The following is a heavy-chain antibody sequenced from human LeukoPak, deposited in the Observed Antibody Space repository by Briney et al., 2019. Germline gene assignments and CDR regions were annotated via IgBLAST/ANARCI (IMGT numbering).Heavy chain of an antibody. CDR3: ARDNDSRDPPHFDY. V-gene: IGHV1-2*02. J-gene: IGHJ4*02. D-gene: IGHD3-16*01. CDR2: INPNSGGT. Sequence: GASVKVSCTASGYTFTGYYMHWVRQAPGQGLEWMGWINPNSGGTNYAQKFQGRVTMTRDTSISTAYMELSRLRSDDTAVYYCARDNDSRDPPHFDYWGQGTLVTVSS. CDR1: GYTFTGYY.